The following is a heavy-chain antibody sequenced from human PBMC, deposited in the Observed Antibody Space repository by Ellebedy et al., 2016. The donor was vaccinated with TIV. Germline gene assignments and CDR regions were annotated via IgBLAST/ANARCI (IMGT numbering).Heavy chain of an antibody. CDR1: GGSISNGAYY. J-gene: IGHJ6*02. CDR2: IYYTGET. CDR3: ARYFNALDV. Sequence: LRLSXTVSGGSISNGAYYWTWIRQPPGKGLEWIGYIYYTGETYYNPSLKSRLTISVDTSKKRFSLSLTSVTAADTAVYYCARYFNALDVWGQGTTVTVSS. V-gene: IGHV4-30-4*01.